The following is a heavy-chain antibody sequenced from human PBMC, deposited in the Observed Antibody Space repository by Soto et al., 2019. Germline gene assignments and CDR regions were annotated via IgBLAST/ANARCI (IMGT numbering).Heavy chain of an antibody. CDR1: GFTVSNLY. J-gene: IGHJ4*02. V-gene: IGHV3-66*01. CDR3: ARDTLGGAYDFLH. Sequence: EVQLVESGGGLVQPGGSLRPSCAASGFTVSNLYMTWFRQAPGKGLQWVAVISSGGSTYYADSVKGRFTISRDNSKNTLYLEMNSLRAEDTAVYYCARDTLGGAYDFLHGGQGTLVTVSS. D-gene: IGHD3-3*01. CDR2: ISSGGST.